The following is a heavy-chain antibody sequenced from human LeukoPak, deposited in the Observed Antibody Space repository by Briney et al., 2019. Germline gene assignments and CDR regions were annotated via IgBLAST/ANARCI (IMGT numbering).Heavy chain of an antibody. D-gene: IGHD5-24*01. V-gene: IGHV3-66*01. Sequence: PGGSLRLSCAASGFAVSSKYMNWVRQAPGRGLERVTVIYLDGRADYADSVKGRFTISSDNSKNTVYLQMNGLKDEDTAVYYCARDAETSLANWGQGTLVTVSP. CDR1: GFAVSSKY. J-gene: IGHJ4*02. CDR3: ARDAETSLAN. CDR2: IYLDGRA.